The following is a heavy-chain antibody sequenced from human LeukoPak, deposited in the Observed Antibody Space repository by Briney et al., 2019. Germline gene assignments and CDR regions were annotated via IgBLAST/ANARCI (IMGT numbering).Heavy chain of an antibody. D-gene: IGHD6-13*01. Sequence: GGSLRLSCTASGFTFGDYAMSWFRQAPGKGLEWVGFIRGKAYGGTTEYAASVKGRFTISRDDSKSIAYLQMNSLKTEDTAVYYCTRVVPAAYGYSSSWYEYYFDYWGQGTLVTVSS. CDR3: TRVVPAAYGYSSSWYEYYFDY. V-gene: IGHV3-49*03. CDR2: IRGKAYGGTT. J-gene: IGHJ4*02. CDR1: GFTFGDYA.